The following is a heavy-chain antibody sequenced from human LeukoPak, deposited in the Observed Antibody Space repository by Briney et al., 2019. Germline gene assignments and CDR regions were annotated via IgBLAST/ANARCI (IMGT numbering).Heavy chain of an antibody. CDR2: ISSSGSTI. CDR1: GFTFSSYE. CDR3: ARASGELLPSGFDY. V-gene: IGHV3-48*03. J-gene: IGHJ4*02. D-gene: IGHD3-10*01. Sequence: GGSLRLSCAASGFTFSSYEMNWVRQAPGKGLEWVSYISSSGSTIYYADSVKGRFTISRDNAKNSLYLQMNSLRAEDTAVYYCARASGELLPSGFDYWGQGTLVTVSS.